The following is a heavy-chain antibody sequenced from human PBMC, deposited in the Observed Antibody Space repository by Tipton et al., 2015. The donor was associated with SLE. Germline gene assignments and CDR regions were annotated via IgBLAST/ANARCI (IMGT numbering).Heavy chain of an antibody. CDR2: INAGNGNT. Sequence: QSGAEVKKPGASVKVSCKASGYTFTSYAMHWVRQAPGQRLEWMGWINAGNGNTKYSQKFQGGVTITRDTSASTAYMELSSLRSEDTAVYYCARVFHSSSWPRGEYFQHWGQGTLVTVSS. CDR1: GYTFTSYA. CDR3: ARVFHSSSWPRGEYFQH. D-gene: IGHD6-13*01. V-gene: IGHV1-3*01. J-gene: IGHJ1*01.